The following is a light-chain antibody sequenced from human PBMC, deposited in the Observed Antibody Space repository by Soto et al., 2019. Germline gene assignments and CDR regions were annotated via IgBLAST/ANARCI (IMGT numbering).Light chain of an antibody. CDR2: LGS. CDR1: QSLLHSNGYNY. J-gene: IGKJ4*01. CDR3: VQALQSPLT. Sequence: DIVMTQSPLSLPVTPGAPASISCRSSQSLLHSNGYNYLDWYLQKPGQSPQLLIYLGSNRASGVPDRFSGSRSDTDFTLKISRVEAEDVGVYYCVQALQSPLTFGGGTKVEIK. V-gene: IGKV2-28*01.